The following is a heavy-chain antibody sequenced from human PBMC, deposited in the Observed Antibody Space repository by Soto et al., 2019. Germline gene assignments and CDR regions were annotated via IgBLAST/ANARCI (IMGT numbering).Heavy chain of an antibody. Sequence: SVKVSCKASGGTFSSYAISWVRQAPGQGLEWMGGIIPIFGTANYAQKFQGRVTITADESTSTAYMELSSLRSEDTAVYYCARGSWSDFWSGYNKYYYYYGMDVWG. J-gene: IGHJ6*02. CDR3: ARGSWSDFWSGYNKYYYYYGMDV. D-gene: IGHD3-3*01. CDR2: IIPIFGTA. CDR1: GGTFSSYA. V-gene: IGHV1-69*13.